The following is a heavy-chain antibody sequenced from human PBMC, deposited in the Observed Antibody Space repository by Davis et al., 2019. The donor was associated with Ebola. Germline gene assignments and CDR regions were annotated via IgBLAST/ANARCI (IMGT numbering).Heavy chain of an antibody. D-gene: IGHD6-13*01. Sequence: GESLKISCVASGFTFSSYAMSWVRQAPGKGLEWVSAISGSGGSTYYADSVKGRFTISRDNSKNTLYLQMNSLRAEDTAVYYCAGGYSSSWKTIYYYYGMDVWGQGTTVTVSS. CDR3: AGGYSSSWKTIYYYYGMDV. V-gene: IGHV3-23*01. CDR2: ISGSGGST. CDR1: GFTFSSYA. J-gene: IGHJ6*02.